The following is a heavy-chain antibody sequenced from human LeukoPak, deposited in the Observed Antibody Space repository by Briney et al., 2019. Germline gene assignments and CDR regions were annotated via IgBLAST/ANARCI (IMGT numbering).Heavy chain of an antibody. CDR1: GVSISSGSHH. V-gene: IGHV4-39*01. CDR3: ARHDGRSGGTMGALDS. CDR2: IYDSRTI. D-gene: IGHD4-23*01. J-gene: IGHJ4*02. Sequence: SETLSLTCTVSGVSISSGSHHWGWFRQSPGKGLEWIGSIYDSRTIYYNPSLNSRVTISAVTSKNQFSLQLNSVTAADTAVYYCARHDGRSGGTMGALDSWGQGSLVTVSS.